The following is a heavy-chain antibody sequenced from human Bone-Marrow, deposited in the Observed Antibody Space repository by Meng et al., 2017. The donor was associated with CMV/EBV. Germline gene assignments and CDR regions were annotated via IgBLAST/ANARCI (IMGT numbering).Heavy chain of an antibody. D-gene: IGHD1-26*01. CDR1: GFTFSSYS. CDR2: ISSSSSYR. CDR3: ARDYWSGTFDI. J-gene: IGHJ3*02. Sequence: GGSLRLSCAASGFTFSSYSMHWVRQAPGKGLEWVSSISSSSSYRYYADSVRGRFTISRDNDKNSLSLQMNSLRAEDTAVYYCARDYWSGTFDIWGQGTMVTVSS. V-gene: IGHV3-21*01.